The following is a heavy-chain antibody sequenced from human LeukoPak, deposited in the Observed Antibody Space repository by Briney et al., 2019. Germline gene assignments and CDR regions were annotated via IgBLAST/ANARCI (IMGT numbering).Heavy chain of an antibody. J-gene: IGHJ4*02. CDR1: KFTFSNYA. D-gene: IGHD3-22*01. V-gene: IGHV3-23*01. CDR3: AVGGYYPTLRLDH. Sequence: GGSLRLSCAASKFTFSNYAMSWVRQAPGKGLEWVSAISDSAFSTYYAASVKGRFTISRDNSKNTLYLQMNSLRAEDTAVYYCAVGGYYPTLRLDHWGQGTLVTVSS. CDR2: ISDSAFST.